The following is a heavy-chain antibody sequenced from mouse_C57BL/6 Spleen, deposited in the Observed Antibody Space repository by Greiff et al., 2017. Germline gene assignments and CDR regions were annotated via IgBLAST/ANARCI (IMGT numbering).Heavy chain of an antibody. CDR1: GYTFTDYY. Sequence: VQLQQSGAELVRPGASVKLSCKASGYTFTDYYINWVKQRPGQGLEWIARIYPGSGNTYYNEKFKGKATLTAEKSSSTAYMQLSSRTAEDSAVYFCARWDAMDYWGQGTSVTVSS. CDR2: IYPGSGNT. CDR3: ARWDAMDY. J-gene: IGHJ4*01. V-gene: IGHV1-76*01.